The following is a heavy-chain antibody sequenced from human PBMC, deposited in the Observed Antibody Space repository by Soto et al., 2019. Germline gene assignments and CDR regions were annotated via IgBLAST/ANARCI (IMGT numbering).Heavy chain of an antibody. CDR3: ARDLNGYDFWSGSTWFDP. CDR2: ISAYNGNT. J-gene: IGHJ5*02. CDR1: GYTFTSYG. Sequence: QVQLVQSGAEVKKPGASVKVSCKASGYTFTSYGISWVRQAPGQGLEWMGWISAYNGNTSYAQKLQGRVTMTTDTSTSTAYMELRSLRSDDTAVYYCARDLNGYDFWSGSTWFDPWGQGTLVTVSS. D-gene: IGHD3-3*01. V-gene: IGHV1-18*01.